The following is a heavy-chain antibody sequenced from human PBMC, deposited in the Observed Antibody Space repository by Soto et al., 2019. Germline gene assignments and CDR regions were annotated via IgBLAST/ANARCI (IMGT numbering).Heavy chain of an antibody. CDR3: ARGRVEDSSGWATYFDY. J-gene: IGHJ4*02. CDR2: INTNGVNT. CDR1: GFTFSVYS. V-gene: IGHV3-64*01. D-gene: IGHD6-19*01. Sequence: EVQLVESGGGLVQPGGSLRLSCAASGFTFSVYSMFWVRQAQGKGLEYVSAINTNGVNTFYSKSVKGRFTISRDNSKNTMYLQRGSLRAEDMAVYYCARGRVEDSSGWATYFDYWGQGTLVTVSS.